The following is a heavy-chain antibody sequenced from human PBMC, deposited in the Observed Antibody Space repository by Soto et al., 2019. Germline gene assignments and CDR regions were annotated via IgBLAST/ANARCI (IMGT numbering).Heavy chain of an antibody. J-gene: IGHJ4*02. CDR3: ASGSHVPHY. Sequence: QLQLQESGSGLVKPSQTLSHTCAVSSGSISSGGYSWSWIRQSPGKGLEWIGYISHSGSTYYNPSXXSRVTISVDRSKNQFSLKLSSVTAADTAVYYCASGSHVPHYWGQGTLVTVSS. CDR2: ISHSGST. D-gene: IGHD6-6*01. CDR1: SGSISSGGYS. V-gene: IGHV4-30-2*06.